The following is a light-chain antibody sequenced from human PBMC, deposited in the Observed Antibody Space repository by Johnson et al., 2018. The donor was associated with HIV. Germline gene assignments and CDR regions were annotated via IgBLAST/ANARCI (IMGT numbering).Light chain of an antibody. J-gene: IGLJ1*01. Sequence: QSVLTQPPSVSAAPGQKVTISCSGSSSNIGNNYVSWYQQLPGTDPKLLIYENNKRPSGIPDRFSGSKSGPSATLVIPGLQPGDEAGYYCGTWDSSLSAGYVFGTGTKVTVL. CDR3: GTWDSSLSAGYV. CDR2: ENN. V-gene: IGLV1-51*02. CDR1: SSNIGNNY.